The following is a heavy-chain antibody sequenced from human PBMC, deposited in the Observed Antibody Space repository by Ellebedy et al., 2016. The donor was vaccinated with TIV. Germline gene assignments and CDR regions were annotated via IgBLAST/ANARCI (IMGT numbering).Heavy chain of an antibody. D-gene: IGHD3-10*02. CDR3: ASTLTITIFLY. CDR2: INHSGTT. J-gene: IGHJ4*02. CDR1: GGSFSGYY. V-gene: IGHV4-34*01. Sequence: MPSETLSLTCAVYGGSFSGYYWSWIRQPPGKGLEWIGEINHSGTTYYNPSLKSRVTISLDTSKNQVSMKLTSVTAADTAVYYCASTLTITIFLYWGQGTPVTVSS.